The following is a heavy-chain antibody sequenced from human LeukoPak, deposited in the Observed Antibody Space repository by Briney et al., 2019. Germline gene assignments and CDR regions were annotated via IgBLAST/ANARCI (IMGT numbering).Heavy chain of an antibody. Sequence: GGSLRLSCAASGFTFSSYAMSWVRQAPGKGLEWVSLIFSAGGTYYADSVKGRFTISRDNFKNTLFLQMNSLRAEDTAVYYCARGGVVYPDSFDIWGRGTMVTVSS. CDR3: ARGGVVYPDSFDI. J-gene: IGHJ3*02. CDR1: GFTFSSYA. V-gene: IGHV3-66*01. CDR2: IFSAGGT. D-gene: IGHD2-15*01.